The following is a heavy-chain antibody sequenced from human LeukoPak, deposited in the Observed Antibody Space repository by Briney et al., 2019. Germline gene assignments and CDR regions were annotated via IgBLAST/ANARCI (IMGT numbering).Heavy chain of an antibody. J-gene: IGHJ3*02. Sequence: GGSLRLSCAASGFTFDDYGMSWVRQAPGKGLEWVSGINWNGGSTGYADSVKGRFTISRDNAENYLYLQMNSLRVEDTAVYYCAREREHYDFWSGYGHPPTVARGAFDIWGQGTMVTVSS. CDR1: GFTFDDYG. D-gene: IGHD3-3*01. CDR3: AREREHYDFWSGYGHPPTVARGAFDI. CDR2: INWNGGST. V-gene: IGHV3-20*04.